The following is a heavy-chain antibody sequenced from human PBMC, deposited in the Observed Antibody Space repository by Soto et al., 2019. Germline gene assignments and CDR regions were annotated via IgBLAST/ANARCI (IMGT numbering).Heavy chain of an antibody. CDR3: ARDHGDYIVGAVYYYYGMDV. V-gene: IGHV3-33*01. J-gene: IGHJ6*02. CDR1: GFTFSSYG. Sequence: QVQLVESGGGVVQPGRSLRLSCAASGFTFSSYGMHWVRQAPGKGLEWVAVIWYDGSNKYYADSVKGRFTISRDNSKNTLDLQRNSLRAEDTAVYDCARDHGDYIVGAVYYYYGMDVWGRGTTVTVSS. D-gene: IGHD4-17*01. CDR2: IWYDGSNK.